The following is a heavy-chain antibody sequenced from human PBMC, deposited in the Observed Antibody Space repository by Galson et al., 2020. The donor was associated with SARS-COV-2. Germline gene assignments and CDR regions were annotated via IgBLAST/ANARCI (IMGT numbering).Heavy chain of an antibody. CDR1: ASAITTSL. CDR3: ARGLHYYDSSGYHFDY. CDR2: VHDRGSI. D-gene: IGHD3-22*01. V-gene: IGHV4-59*13. Sequence: SVFLPPPSSISASAITTSLCCLVRHSPETQLGLKRSVHDRGSINYNPSLKSRVTISVDTSKNQFSLKLSSVTAADTAVNYCARGLHYYDSSGYHFDYWGQGTLVTLSS. J-gene: IGHJ4*01.